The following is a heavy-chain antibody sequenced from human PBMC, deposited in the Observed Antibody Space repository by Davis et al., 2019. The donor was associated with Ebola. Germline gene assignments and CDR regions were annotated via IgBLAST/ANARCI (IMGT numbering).Heavy chain of an antibody. J-gene: IGHJ4*02. CDR1: GFTFSNYA. V-gene: IGHV3-23*01. D-gene: IGHD3-9*01. Sequence: GESLKISCAASGFTFSNYAMSWVRQAPGKGLEWVSAISGSGGSTYYADSVKGRFTISRDNSKNTLYLQMNSLRAEDTAVYYCAADYDILTGYYKTFDYWGQGTLVTVSS. CDR2: ISGSGGST. CDR3: AADYDILTGYYKTFDY.